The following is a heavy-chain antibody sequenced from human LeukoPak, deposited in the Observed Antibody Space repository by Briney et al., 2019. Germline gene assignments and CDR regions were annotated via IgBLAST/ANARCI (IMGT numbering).Heavy chain of an antibody. V-gene: IGHV3-74*03. J-gene: IGHJ1*01. CDR2: IKSDGST. CDR1: PYTFISYW. D-gene: IGHD3-22*01. Sequence: GGSLRVSSAASPYTFISYWLHLVRHAPGKGLVWVSRIKSDGSTKYADSVKGRFTISRDNAKNTVSLQMNSLRAEDTGVYYCARAPSEIGGYYPEYFRHWGQGTLVTVSP. CDR3: ARAPSEIGGYYPEYFRH.